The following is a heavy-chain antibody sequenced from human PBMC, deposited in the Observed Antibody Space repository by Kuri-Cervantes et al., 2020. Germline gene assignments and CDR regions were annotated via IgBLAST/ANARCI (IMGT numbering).Heavy chain of an antibody. CDR1: GGSFSGYY. J-gene: IGHJ3*02. CDR2: INHSGST. Sequence: SETLSLTCAVYGGSFSGYYWSWIRQPPGKGLEWIGEINHSGSTNYNPSLKSRVTISVDTSKNQFSLKLSSVTAADTAVYYCARAITRSDAFDIWGQGTMVTVSS. CDR3: ARAITRSDAFDI. V-gene: IGHV4-34*01.